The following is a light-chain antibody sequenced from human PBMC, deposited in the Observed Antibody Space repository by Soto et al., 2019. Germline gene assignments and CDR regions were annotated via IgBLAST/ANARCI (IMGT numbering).Light chain of an antibody. CDR2: EVN. J-gene: IGLJ1*01. CDR3: SLHAGSKRV. Sequence: QSVLAQPPSASGSPGQSVTISCTGTSSDVGGYNYVSWYQQHPGKAPKLMIYEVNKRPSGVPDRFSGSKSGNTASLTVSGLQAEDEGAYYCSLHAGSKRVFVTGTKVTVL. V-gene: IGLV2-8*01. CDR1: SSDVGGYNY.